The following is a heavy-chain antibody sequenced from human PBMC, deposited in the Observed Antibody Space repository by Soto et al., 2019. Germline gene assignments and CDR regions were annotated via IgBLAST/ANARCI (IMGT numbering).Heavy chain of an antibody. J-gene: IGHJ4*02. CDR2: ISTSSSFI. D-gene: IGHD2-2*01. CDR3: ARDFSTTARAPFDY. Sequence: GGSLRLSCAVSGFTFNDHTMNWVRQAPGKGLEWVPSISTSSSFIYYADSVKGRFTISRDNSRNSLLLQMNSLRAEDTAVYYCARDFSTTARAPFDYWGQGTLVTVSS. CDR1: GFTFNDHT. V-gene: IGHV3-21*06.